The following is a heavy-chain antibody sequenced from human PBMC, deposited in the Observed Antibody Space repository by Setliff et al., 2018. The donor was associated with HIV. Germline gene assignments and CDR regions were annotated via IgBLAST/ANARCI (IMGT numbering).Heavy chain of an antibody. CDR2: FSSSGNT. CDR3: ARLGAVAGPPEDS. CDR1: ASFSSYY. V-gene: IGHV4-4*09. Sequence: SETLSLTCTVSASFSSYYWSWIRQPPGRGLEWIGCFSSSGNTLYTPSNTSRFTLSIDTSKNQFSLRLTPVTASDTAVYYCARLGAVAGPPEDSWGKGTLGTVS. D-gene: IGHD6-19*01. J-gene: IGHJ4*02.